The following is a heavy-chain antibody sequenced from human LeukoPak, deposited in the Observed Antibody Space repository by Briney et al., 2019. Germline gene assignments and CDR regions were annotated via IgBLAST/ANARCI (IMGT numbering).Heavy chain of an antibody. J-gene: IGHJ4*02. V-gene: IGHV3-21*01. Sequence: GGSLRLSCAASGFTFSSYSMNWVRQAPGKGLEWVSSISSSSSYIYYADSVKGRFTTSRDNAKNSLYLQMNSLRAEDTAVYYCARDRSGYPDYWGQGTLVTVSS. D-gene: IGHD5-12*01. CDR3: ARDRSGYPDY. CDR2: ISSSSSYI. CDR1: GFTFSSYS.